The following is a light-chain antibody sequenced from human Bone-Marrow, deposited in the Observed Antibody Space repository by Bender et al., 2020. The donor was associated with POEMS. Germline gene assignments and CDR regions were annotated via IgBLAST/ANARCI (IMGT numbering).Light chain of an antibody. V-gene: IGLV2-11*01. J-gene: IGLJ2*01. CDR2: DVS. Sequence: QSALTQPPSASGSPGQSVTISCTGTSSDVGGYDYVSWYQQHSGKAPKLMIYDVSKRPSGVPDRFSGSKSGNTASLTISGLQAEDEADYYCCSYAGSYTLVFGGGTKLTVL. CDR3: CSYAGSYTLV. CDR1: SSDVGGYDY.